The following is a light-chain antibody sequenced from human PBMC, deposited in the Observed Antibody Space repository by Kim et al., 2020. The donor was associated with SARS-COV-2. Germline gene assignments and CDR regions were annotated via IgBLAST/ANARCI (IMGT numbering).Light chain of an antibody. J-gene: IGKJ1*01. V-gene: IGKV3-20*01. CDR2: GAS. CDR3: QQYGSSPGT. Sequence: LAWYQQTPGQAPRLLIFGASTRATGIPDRFSGSGSGTDFTLTISRLEPEDFVVYYCQQYGSSPGTFGQGTKVDIK.